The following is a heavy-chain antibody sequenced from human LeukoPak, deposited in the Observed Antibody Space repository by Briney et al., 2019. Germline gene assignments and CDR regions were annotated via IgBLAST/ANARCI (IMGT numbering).Heavy chain of an antibody. V-gene: IGHV4-59*01. Sequence: PSETLSLTCAVSVGYISSYYWTWIRQSPGKGLEWIGNVFYSGSTNYNPSLKSRVTMSIDTSKNHFSLKLTSVTAADTAVYFCASGTVSGVIAPHSFHYWGRGTLVTVSS. CDR1: VGYISSYY. D-gene: IGHD3-16*02. J-gene: IGHJ4*01. CDR2: VFYSGST. CDR3: ASGTVSGVIAPHSFHY.